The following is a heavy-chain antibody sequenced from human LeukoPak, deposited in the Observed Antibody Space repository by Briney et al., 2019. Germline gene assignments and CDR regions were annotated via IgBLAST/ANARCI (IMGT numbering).Heavy chain of an antibody. J-gene: IGHJ4*02. CDR2: IIGYGKNS. Sequence: GGSLRLACVASGFNLTTYWMHWVRQAPGKGLVWVSRIIGYGKNSNYVHSVKGRFPVCRDNPRNPLYLQMNSLRAEETSLYYCARTSPTSHFDFWCQGAQVTVAS. CDR1: GFNLTTYW. D-gene: IGHD3-16*01. V-gene: IGHV3-74*01. CDR3: ARTSPTSHFDF.